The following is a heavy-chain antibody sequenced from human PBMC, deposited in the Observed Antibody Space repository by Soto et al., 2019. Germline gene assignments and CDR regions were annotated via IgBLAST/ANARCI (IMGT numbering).Heavy chain of an antibody. CDR1: GYTFTSYG. V-gene: IGHV1-18*01. J-gene: IGHJ4*02. Sequence: QVQLVQSGAAVKKPGASVKVSCKASGYTFTSYGISWVRQAPGQGLEWMGWISAYNGNTNYAQKLQGRVTMTTDTSTSTAYMELRSLRSDDTAVYYCARDEFEVLLPYYFDYWGQGTLVPVSS. D-gene: IGHD2-15*01. CDR2: ISAYNGNT. CDR3: ARDEFEVLLPYYFDY.